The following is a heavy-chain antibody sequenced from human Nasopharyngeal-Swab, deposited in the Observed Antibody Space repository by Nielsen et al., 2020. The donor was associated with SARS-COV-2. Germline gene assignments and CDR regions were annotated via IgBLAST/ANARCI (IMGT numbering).Heavy chain of an antibody. Sequence: GGSLRLSCAASGFTFSPFWMTWVRQAPGKGLEWVSGISWNSGSIGYADSVKGRFTISRDNAKNSLYLQMNSLRAEDTALYYCAKGGYCSGGSCFNWFDPWGQGTLVTVSS. CDR1: GFTFSPFW. D-gene: IGHD2-15*01. J-gene: IGHJ5*02. CDR2: ISWNSGSI. CDR3: AKGGYCSGGSCFNWFDP. V-gene: IGHV3-9*01.